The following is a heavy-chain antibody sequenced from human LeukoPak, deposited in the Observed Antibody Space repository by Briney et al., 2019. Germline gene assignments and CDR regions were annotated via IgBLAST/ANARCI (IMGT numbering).Heavy chain of an antibody. V-gene: IGHV3-23*01. CDR2: ITASGGST. CDR3: ARDYPTSGIVTIFDC. Sequence: QTGGSLRLSCTASGFTFSNYAMSWVRQAPGKGLEWVSSITASGGSTYCADSVKGRFTISRDNSKNTLYLQMSSLRAEDTAVYYCARDYPTSGIVTIFDCWGQGTLVTVSS. CDR1: GFTFSNYA. J-gene: IGHJ4*02. D-gene: IGHD1-1*01.